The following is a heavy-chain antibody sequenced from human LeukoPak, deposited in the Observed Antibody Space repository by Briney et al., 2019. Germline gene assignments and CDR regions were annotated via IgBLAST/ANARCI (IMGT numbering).Heavy chain of an antibody. D-gene: IGHD1-14*01. J-gene: IGHJ6*02. Sequence: PGGSLRLSCAASGFTFSSYSMNWVRQAPGKGLERVSYISSSSSTIYYADSVKGRFTISRDNAKNSLYLQMNSLRAEDTAVYYCARDRTLRPRDYYYGMDVWGQGTTVTVSS. CDR3: ARDRTLRPRDYYYGMDV. V-gene: IGHV3-48*01. CDR2: ISSSSSTI. CDR1: GFTFSSYS.